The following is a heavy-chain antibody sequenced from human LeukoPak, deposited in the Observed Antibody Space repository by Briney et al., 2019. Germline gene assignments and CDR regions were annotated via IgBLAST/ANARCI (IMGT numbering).Heavy chain of an antibody. CDR2: IYSSGGT. CDR1: GGSISSYY. V-gene: IGHV4-59*12. J-gene: IGHJ3*02. D-gene: IGHD3-22*01. Sequence: PSETLSLTCTVSGGSISSYYWSWIRQPPGKGLEWIGYIYSSGGTNHNPSLKSRVTISVDPSKTQFSLKLTSVTAADTAVYYCATRGDYSDTSGNSYDALDIWGQGTMVTVSS. CDR3: ATRGDYSDTSGNSYDALDI.